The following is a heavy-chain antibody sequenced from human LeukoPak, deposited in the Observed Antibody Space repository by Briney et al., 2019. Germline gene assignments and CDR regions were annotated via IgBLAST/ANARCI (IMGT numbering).Heavy chain of an antibody. D-gene: IGHD4-17*01. Sequence: GGSLRLSCAASGFTFSSYAMSWVRQAPGKGLVWVSHINNDGSSTNYADSVKGRFTISRDNAKNTLYLQMNSLRAEDTAVYYCAPALTAMTFWGQGILVTVSS. J-gene: IGHJ4*02. V-gene: IGHV3-74*01. CDR2: INNDGSST. CDR3: APALTAMTF. CDR1: GFTFSSYA.